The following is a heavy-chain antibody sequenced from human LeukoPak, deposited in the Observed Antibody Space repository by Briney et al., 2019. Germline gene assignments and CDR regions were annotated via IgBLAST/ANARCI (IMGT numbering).Heavy chain of an antibody. CDR1: GFTFSSYA. D-gene: IGHD3-10*01. Sequence: PGGSLRLSCAASGFTFSSYAMSWVRQAPGKGLEWVSYISSGGSTTYYADSVKGRFTISRDDAKNSLYLQMNSLRAEDTALYYCARSSFSMVRGVNWFDPWGQGTLVTVSS. J-gene: IGHJ5*02. CDR3: ARSSFSMVRGVNWFDP. V-gene: IGHV3-48*04. CDR2: ISSGGSTT.